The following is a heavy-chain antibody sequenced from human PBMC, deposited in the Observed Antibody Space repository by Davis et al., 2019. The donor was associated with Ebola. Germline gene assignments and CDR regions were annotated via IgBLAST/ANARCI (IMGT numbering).Heavy chain of an antibody. CDR2: ISSAGNTI. J-gene: IGHJ4*02. CDR1: GFTFSDYY. Sequence: PGGSLRLSCAASGFTFSDYYMSWIRQPPGKGLEWLSYISSAGNTIYYVDSVKGRFTISRDNAKRSLYLQMNSLRADDTAVYYCVRRGWVNIAADWGQGSLVTVSS. D-gene: IGHD6-13*01. CDR3: VRRGWVNIAAD. V-gene: IGHV3-11*01.